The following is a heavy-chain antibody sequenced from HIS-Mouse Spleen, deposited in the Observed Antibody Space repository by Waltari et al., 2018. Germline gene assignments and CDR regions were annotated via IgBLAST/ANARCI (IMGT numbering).Heavy chain of an antibody. V-gene: IGHV1-2*02. CDR3: ARALGYYFDY. CDR1: GYTFTGYY. CDR2: INPNSGGK. Sequence: QVQLVQSGAEVKKPGASVTVSCKASGYTFTGYYMHWVRQAPGQGLEWMGWINPNSGGKNYAQKFQGRGTMTRDTSISTAYMELSRLRSDDTAVYYCARALGYYFDYWGQGTLVTVSS. J-gene: IGHJ4*02. D-gene: IGHD7-27*01.